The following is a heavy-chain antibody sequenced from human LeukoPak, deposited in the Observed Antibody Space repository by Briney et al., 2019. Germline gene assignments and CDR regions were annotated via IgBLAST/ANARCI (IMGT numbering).Heavy chain of an antibody. V-gene: IGHV1-18*01. D-gene: IGHD3-10*02. CDR1: GYTFTSYG. CDR2: ISAYNGDT. Sequence: ASVKVSCKTSGYTFTSYGISWVRQAPGQGLEWMGWISAYNGDTNYAQKLQGRITMTTDTSTSTAYMGLRSLRSDDTAVYYCARDLALVRGVIVSIFDYWGQGTLVTVSS. CDR3: ARDLALVRGVIVSIFDY. J-gene: IGHJ4*02.